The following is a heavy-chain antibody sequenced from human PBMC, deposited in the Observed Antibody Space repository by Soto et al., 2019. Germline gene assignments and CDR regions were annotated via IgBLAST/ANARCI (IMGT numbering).Heavy chain of an antibody. CDR1: GDSIISSDFY. D-gene: IGHD1-7*01. Sequence: PSETLSLTCTVSGDSIISSDFYWGWVRQPPGKGLEWIGSIFYLGSSYYNPSLKSRVTMSVDTSKNQFSLRLRSVTAADTALYFCARHYLELRKNNCFDTWGQGIMVTVSS. CDR2: IFYLGSS. CDR3: ARHYLELRKNNCFDT. V-gene: IGHV4-39*01. J-gene: IGHJ5*02.